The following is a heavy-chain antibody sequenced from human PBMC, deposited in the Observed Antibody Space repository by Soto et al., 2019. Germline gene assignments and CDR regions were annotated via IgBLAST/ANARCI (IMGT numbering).Heavy chain of an antibody. CDR2: IYPGDSDT. CDR1: GYSFTGYW. V-gene: IGHV5-51*01. Sequence: PGESLKISCKASGYSFTGYWFGWVRQMPGKGLEWMGIIYPGDSDTRYSPSFQGQVTISADKSISTAYLQWSSLEASDTAMYYCARLGSSSFAVPEIKKYYDYSGMDDCGQGTTVTVPS. D-gene: IGHD6-6*01. J-gene: IGHJ6*02. CDR3: ARLGSSSFAVPEIKKYYDYSGMDD.